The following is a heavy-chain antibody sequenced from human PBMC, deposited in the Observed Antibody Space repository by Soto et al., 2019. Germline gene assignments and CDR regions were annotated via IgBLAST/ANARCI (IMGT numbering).Heavy chain of an antibody. J-gene: IGHJ4*02. CDR3: AKAEFNAGVAATYNFGVFDY. CDR1: GFTFSSYA. CDR2: ISGSGGST. D-gene: IGHD2-15*01. Sequence: PGGSLILSCAASGFTFSSYAMSWVRQAPGKGLEWVSAISGSGGSTYYADSVKGRFTISRDNSKNTLYLQMNSLRAEDTAVYYCAKAEFNAGVAATYNFGVFDYWGQGTLVTVSS. V-gene: IGHV3-23*01.